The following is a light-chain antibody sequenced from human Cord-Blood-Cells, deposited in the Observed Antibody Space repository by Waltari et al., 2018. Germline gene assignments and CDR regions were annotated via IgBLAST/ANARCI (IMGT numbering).Light chain of an antibody. J-gene: IGLJ3*02. CDR1: SSDAGGYNY. V-gene: IGLV2-11*01. CDR3: CSYAGSYTLV. Sequence: QAALTQPRSVSGSPGQSVTISCTGTSSDAGGYNYGSWYQQHPGNAPKLMMYDLSHRPSGVPDRFAGSKSGTTASLTISGLQSEDEADYYCCSYAGSYTLVFGGGTKLTVL. CDR2: DLS.